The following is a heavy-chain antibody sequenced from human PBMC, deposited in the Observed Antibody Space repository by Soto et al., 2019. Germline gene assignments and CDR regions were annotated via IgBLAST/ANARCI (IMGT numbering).Heavy chain of an antibody. CDR1: GYTLTELS. D-gene: IGHD6-13*01. J-gene: IGHJ6*03. Sequence: ASVKVSCKVSGYTLTELSMHWVRQAPGKGLEWMGGFDPEGGETIYAQKFQGRVTMTEDTSTDTAYMELSSLRSEDTAVYYCATAVIEAAGPSSYYYYYMDVWGKGTTVTVSS. V-gene: IGHV1-24*01. CDR3: ATAVIEAAGPSSYYYYYMDV. CDR2: FDPEGGET.